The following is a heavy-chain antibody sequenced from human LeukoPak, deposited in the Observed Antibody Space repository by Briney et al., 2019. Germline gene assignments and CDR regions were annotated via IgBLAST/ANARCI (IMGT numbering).Heavy chain of an antibody. CDR3: AKDRLYTIFGVVRNYFDY. CDR2: ISGSDGST. Sequence: PGGSLRLSCAASGFTFSSYAMSWVRQPPGKGLEWVSGISGSDGSTNYADSVKGRFTISRDNSKNTLYLQMNSQRAEDTAVYYCAKDRLYTIFGVVRNYFDYWGQGTLVTVSS. D-gene: IGHD3-3*01. V-gene: IGHV3-23*01. CDR1: GFTFSSYA. J-gene: IGHJ4*02.